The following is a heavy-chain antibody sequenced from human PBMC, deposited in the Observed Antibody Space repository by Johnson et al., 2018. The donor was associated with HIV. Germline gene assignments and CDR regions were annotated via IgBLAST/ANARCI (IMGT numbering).Heavy chain of an antibody. J-gene: IGHJ3*02. CDR3: ARRGLANAFDI. Sequence: QVLLVESGGGVVQPGRSLRLSCAASGFTFSNYGMHWVRQAPGKGLEWVAFIRYDGSNKYYADSVKGRFSISRDNAKSSVYLQMNSLRAEDTAVYYCARRGLANAFDIWGQGTMVTVSS. D-gene: IGHD3-10*01. CDR1: GFTFSNYG. CDR2: IRYDGSNK. V-gene: IGHV3-33*01.